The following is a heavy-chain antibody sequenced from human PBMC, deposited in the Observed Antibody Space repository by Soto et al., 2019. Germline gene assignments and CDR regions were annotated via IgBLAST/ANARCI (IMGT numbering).Heavy chain of an antibody. CDR1: GGSISSGSYY. CDR3: ARDVGPAYYGSGTPFDN. J-gene: IGHJ4*02. V-gene: IGHV4-30-4*01. D-gene: IGHD3-10*01. CDR2: TYYSGST. Sequence: SETLSLTCTVSGGSISSGSYYWTWIRQPPGKGLEWIGYTYYSGSTYYNPSLKSRVTISVDTSKNQFSLKLNSVTAADTAVYFCARDVGPAYYGSGTPFDNWGQGTLVTVSS.